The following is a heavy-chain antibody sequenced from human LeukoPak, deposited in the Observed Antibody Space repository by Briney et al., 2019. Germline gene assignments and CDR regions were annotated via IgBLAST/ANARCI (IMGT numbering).Heavy chain of an antibody. D-gene: IGHD1-26*01. J-gene: IGHJ3*02. CDR3: ARDLGGSYGGGGAFDI. Sequence: PGGSLRLSCAASGFTFSSYSMNWVRQAPGKGLEWVSSISSSSSYIYYADSVKGRFTISRDNAKSSLYLQMNSLRAEDTAVYYCARDLGGSYGGGGAFDIWGQGTMVTVSS. CDR1: GFTFSSYS. V-gene: IGHV3-21*01. CDR2: ISSSSSYI.